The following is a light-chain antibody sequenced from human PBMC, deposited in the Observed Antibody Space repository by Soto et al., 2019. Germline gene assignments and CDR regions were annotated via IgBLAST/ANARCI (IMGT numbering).Light chain of an antibody. CDR3: QTWGTGIWV. J-gene: IGLJ3*02. V-gene: IGLV4-69*01. CDR1: SGHSSYA. CDR2: LNSDGSH. Sequence: QPVLTQSPSASASLGASVKLTCTLSSGHSSYAIAWHQQQPEKGPRYLMKLNSDGSHSKWDGIPDRFSGSRSGAERYLPISSLQSEDEADYYCQTWGTGIWVFGGGTKLTVL.